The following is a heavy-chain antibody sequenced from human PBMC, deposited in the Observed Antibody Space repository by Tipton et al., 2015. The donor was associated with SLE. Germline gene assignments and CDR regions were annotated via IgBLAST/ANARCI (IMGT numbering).Heavy chain of an antibody. V-gene: IGHV4-39*01. CDR3: ARETEEWGSNWGYDY. J-gene: IGHJ4*02. CDR1: GASITGSHYY. D-gene: IGHD6-13*01. CDR2: IHYSGST. Sequence: TLSLTCTVSGASITGSHYYWGWIRQPPGKGLEWIATIHYSGSTSNNPSLESRVTISVETSKNQFSLRLYSVTVADTAVYYCARETEEWGSNWGYDYWGQGTLVTVSS.